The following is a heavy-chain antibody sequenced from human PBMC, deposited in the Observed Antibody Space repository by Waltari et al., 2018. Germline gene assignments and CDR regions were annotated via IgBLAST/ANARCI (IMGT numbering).Heavy chain of an antibody. J-gene: IGHJ3*02. V-gene: IGHV3-21*01. CDR1: GFTFSSYS. Sequence: EVQLVESGGGLVKPGGSLRLSCAASGFTFSSYSMNWFRQAPGKGLEWVSSISSSSSYIYYADSVKGRFTISRDNAKNSLYLQMNSLRAEDTAVYYCARGTGGSSRTFDIWGQGTMVTVSS. CDR3: ARGTGGSSRTFDI. CDR2: ISSSSSYI. D-gene: IGHD6-6*01.